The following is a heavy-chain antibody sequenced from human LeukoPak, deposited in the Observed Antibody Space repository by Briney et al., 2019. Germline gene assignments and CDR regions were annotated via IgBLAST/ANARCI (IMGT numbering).Heavy chain of an antibody. Sequence: ASVKVSCKASGYTFTSYYMHWVRQAPGQGLEWMGIINPSGGSTSYAQKFQGRVTMTRDTSTSTVYMELSSLSSEDTAVYYCARDPPPPLYSYGYLYYWGQGTLVTVSS. V-gene: IGHV1-46*01. CDR2: INPSGGST. CDR1: GYTFTSYY. J-gene: IGHJ4*02. D-gene: IGHD5-18*01. CDR3: ARDPPPPLYSYGYLYY.